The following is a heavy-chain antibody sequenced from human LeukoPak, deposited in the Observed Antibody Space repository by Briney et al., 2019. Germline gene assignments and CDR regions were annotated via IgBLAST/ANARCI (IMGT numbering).Heavy chain of an antibody. J-gene: IGHJ4*02. CDR2: LSGGGNT. Sequence: GGSLRLSCAASGFTVSSNYMSWVRQAPGKGLEWVSVLSGGGNTDYADSVRGRFTVSRDNSKNTLFLQMNSLRAEDTAVYYCAKYCSGGNCYSGLYWGQGTLVTVSS. CDR1: GFTVSSNY. V-gene: IGHV3-53*01. CDR3: AKYCSGGNCYSGLY. D-gene: IGHD2-15*01.